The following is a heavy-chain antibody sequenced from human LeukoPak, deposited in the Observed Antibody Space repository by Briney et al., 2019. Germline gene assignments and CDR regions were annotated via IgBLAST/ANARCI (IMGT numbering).Heavy chain of an antibody. V-gene: IGHV3-23*01. J-gene: IGHJ4*02. CDR1: GFTFSSYA. CDR3: AKDTGSSGYYPPYYFDY. CDR2: ISGSGGST. Sequence: GGSLRLSCAASGFTFSSYAMSWVRQAPGKGLEWVSAISGSGGSTYYADSVKGRLTISRDNSKNTLYLQMNSLRAEDTAVYYRAKDTGSSGYYPPYYFDYWGQGTLVTVSS. D-gene: IGHD3-22*01.